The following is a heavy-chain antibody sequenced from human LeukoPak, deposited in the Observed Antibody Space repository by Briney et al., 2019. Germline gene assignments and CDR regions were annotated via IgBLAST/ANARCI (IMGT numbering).Heavy chain of an antibody. D-gene: IGHD2-21*02. J-gene: IGHJ4*02. CDR1: AYSFTNYW. CDR3: ARGPLFFGGDCEYCFDY. Sequence: GESLKISCKGSAYSFTNYWISWVRQIPGKGLEWMGNISPGDSDTRYSPSFQGQVAISADKSISTAYLQWSSLKASDTAMYYCARGPLFFGGDCEYCFDYWGQGTLVTVSS. CDR2: ISPGDSDT. V-gene: IGHV5-51*01.